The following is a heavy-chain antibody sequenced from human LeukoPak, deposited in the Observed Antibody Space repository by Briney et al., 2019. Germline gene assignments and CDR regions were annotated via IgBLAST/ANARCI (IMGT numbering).Heavy chain of an antibody. Sequence: ASVKVSCKASGYTFTCYYMHWVRQAPGQGLEWMGRINPNSGGTNYAQKFQGRVTMTRDTSISTAYMELSRLRSDDTAVYYCARNYYGSGIYYYYGMDVWGQGTTVTVSS. J-gene: IGHJ6*02. CDR1: GYTFTCYY. V-gene: IGHV1-2*06. CDR3: ARNYYGSGIYYYYGMDV. CDR2: INPNSGGT. D-gene: IGHD3-10*01.